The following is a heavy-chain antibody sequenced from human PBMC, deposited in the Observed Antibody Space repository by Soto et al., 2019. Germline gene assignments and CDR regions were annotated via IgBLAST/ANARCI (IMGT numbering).Heavy chain of an antibody. CDR2: IYHSVST. D-gene: IGHD1-26*01. CDR1: GGSISSGGYS. CDR3: ARVREPLTGGPWFDP. V-gene: IGHV4-30-2*01. Sequence: SSETLSLTCAVSGGSISSGGYSWGWIRQPPGKGLEWIGYIYHSVSTYYNPSLKSRVTISVDTSKNQFSLKLSSVTAADTAVYYCARVREPLTGGPWFDPWGQGTLVTVSS. J-gene: IGHJ5*02.